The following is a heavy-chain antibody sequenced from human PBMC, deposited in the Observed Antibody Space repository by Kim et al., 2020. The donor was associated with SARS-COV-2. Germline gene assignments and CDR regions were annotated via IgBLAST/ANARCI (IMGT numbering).Heavy chain of an antibody. D-gene: IGHD6-6*01. J-gene: IGHJ5*02. CDR2: TYYRSKWYN. CDR3: ARGEYSSSSKGWFDP. V-gene: IGHV6-1*01. CDR1: GDSVSSNTAT. Sequence: SQTLSLTCAISGDSVSSNTATWNWIRQSPSRGLEWLGRTYYRSKWYNDSAVSVKSRITINPDTSKNQFSLQLNSVTPEDTAVYYCARGEYSSSSKGWFDPWGQETLVTVSS.